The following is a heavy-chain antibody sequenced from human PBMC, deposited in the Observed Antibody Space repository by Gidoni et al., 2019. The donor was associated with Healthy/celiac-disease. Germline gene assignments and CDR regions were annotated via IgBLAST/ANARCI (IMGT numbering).Heavy chain of an antibody. Sequence: EVQLLESGGGLVQPGGSLRLSCPASGFTFSSFAMSWVRQAPGKGLEWVSAISGSGGSTYYADSVKGRFTISRDNSKNTLYLQMNSLRAEDTAVYYCAKEGWSYDSSGYVDYWGQGTLVTVSS. CDR3: AKEGWSYDSSGYVDY. J-gene: IGHJ4*02. CDR2: ISGSGGST. V-gene: IGHV3-23*01. CDR1: GFTFSSFA. D-gene: IGHD3-22*01.